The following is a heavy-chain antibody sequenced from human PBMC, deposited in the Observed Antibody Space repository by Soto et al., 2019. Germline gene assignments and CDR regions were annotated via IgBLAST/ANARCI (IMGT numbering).Heavy chain of an antibody. J-gene: IGHJ4*02. CDR1: GSTFTSYY. V-gene: IGHV1-69*06. Sequence: SVKGSCNASGSTFTSYYVHWVRQAPGQGLEWMAGIIPIFGTPNYSQNFHGRVTITAAKSTSTAYMELNSLRSEDTDVYFCAGRCDGTNCLAHFDYRGKGTLVPVSS. CDR3: AGRCDGTNCLAHFDY. D-gene: IGHD2-2*01. CDR2: IIPIFGTP.